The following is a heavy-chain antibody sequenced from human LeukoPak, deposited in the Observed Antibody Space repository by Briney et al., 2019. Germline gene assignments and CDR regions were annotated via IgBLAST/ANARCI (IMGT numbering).Heavy chain of an antibody. Sequence: GRSLRFSCAASGFSFSSHGMHWVRQAPGKGLEWLAVIGSDGSRDRYADSVRGRLTISRDNSKNMLFLQVNSLRVEDTAVYFCARDDTLPDNGLDAWGQGTMVTVSS. CDR1: GFSFSSHG. D-gene: IGHD2-8*01. J-gene: IGHJ3*01. CDR2: IGSDGSRD. V-gene: IGHV3-33*01. CDR3: ARDDTLPDNGLDA.